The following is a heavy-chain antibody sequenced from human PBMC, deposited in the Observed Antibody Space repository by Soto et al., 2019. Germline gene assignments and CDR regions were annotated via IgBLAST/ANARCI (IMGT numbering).Heavy chain of an antibody. Sequence: QVQLQQWGAGLLKPSETLSLTCAVYGGSFSGYYWSWIRQPPGKGLEWIGEINHSGSTNYNPSLKSRLTISVDTSKNQFSLKLSSVTAADTAVYYCARGLTTVTTVRYFDYWGQGTLVTVSS. CDR1: GGSFSGYY. V-gene: IGHV4-34*01. CDR2: INHSGST. D-gene: IGHD4-17*01. CDR3: ARGLTTVTTVRYFDY. J-gene: IGHJ4*02.